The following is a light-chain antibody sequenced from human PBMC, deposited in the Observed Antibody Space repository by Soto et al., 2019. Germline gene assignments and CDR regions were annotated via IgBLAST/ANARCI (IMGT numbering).Light chain of an antibody. V-gene: IGLV2-14*01. CDR2: EVS. CDR1: SNDIGTYRY. Sequence: QSALTQPASVSGSPGQSITISCTGTSNDIGTYRYVSWYQQHPGKVPKLIIFEVSDRPSGVSHRFSGSKSGNTASLTISGIQAEYEADYYCTSYTTSSTLVFGGGTKLTVL. CDR3: TSYTTSSTLV. J-gene: IGLJ3*02.